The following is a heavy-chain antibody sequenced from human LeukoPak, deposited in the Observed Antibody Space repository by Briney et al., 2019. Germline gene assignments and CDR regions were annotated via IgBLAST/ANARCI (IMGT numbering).Heavy chain of an antibody. CDR1: GFTFSANN. V-gene: IGHV3-30*02. J-gene: IGHJ4*02. Sequence: GGSLRLSCAASGFTFSANNMHWVRQAPGKGLEWVTFIEHAGSQRFYADSVKGRFTISRDNSKNALYLHINSLRPEDTAVYYCAKDGGGGTYSFDYWGQGSLVTVSS. CDR2: IEHAGSQR. D-gene: IGHD3-16*01. CDR3: AKDGGGGTYSFDY.